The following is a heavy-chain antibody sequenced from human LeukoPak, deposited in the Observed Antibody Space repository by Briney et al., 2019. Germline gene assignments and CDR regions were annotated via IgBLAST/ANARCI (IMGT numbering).Heavy chain of an antibody. J-gene: IGHJ4*02. Sequence: GRSLRLSCAASGFTFDDYTMHWVRQAPGKGLEWVSGITWNSGSVGYADTVEGRFTISRDNAKNSLYLQMNSLSAEDTALYYCASTPPRGNYWGQGTLVTVSS. D-gene: IGHD1-1*01. CDR1: GFTFDDYT. CDR2: ITWNSGSV. CDR3: ASTPPRGNY. V-gene: IGHV3-9*01.